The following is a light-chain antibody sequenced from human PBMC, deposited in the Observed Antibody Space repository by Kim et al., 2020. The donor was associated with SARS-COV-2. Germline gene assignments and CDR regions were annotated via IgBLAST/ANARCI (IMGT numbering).Light chain of an antibody. CDR3: SSYTSSNTHV. Sequence: QSALTQPASVSGSPGQSITISCSGTSSDVGAYNYVSWYQQHPGKAPKLMIFDVSNRPSGVSNRFSGSKSGNTASLTISGLQAEDEAFYHCSSYTSSNTHVFGGGTQLTVL. CDR2: DVS. CDR1: SSDVGAYNY. J-gene: IGLJ2*01. V-gene: IGLV2-14*03.